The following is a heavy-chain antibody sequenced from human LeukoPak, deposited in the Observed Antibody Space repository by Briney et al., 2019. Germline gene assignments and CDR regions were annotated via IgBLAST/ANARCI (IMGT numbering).Heavy chain of an antibody. CDR3: AKDRTSSPGAY. CDR2: ISGSGGST. D-gene: IGHD6-6*01. J-gene: IGHJ4*02. Sequence: GGSLRLSCAASGFTFSNSAMSWARQAPGKGLEWVSGISGSGGSTYYAESVKGRFTISRDNSKNTLYLQMNSLRAEDTAVYYCAKDRTSSPGAYWGQGTLVTVFS. V-gene: IGHV3-23*01. CDR1: GFTFSNSA.